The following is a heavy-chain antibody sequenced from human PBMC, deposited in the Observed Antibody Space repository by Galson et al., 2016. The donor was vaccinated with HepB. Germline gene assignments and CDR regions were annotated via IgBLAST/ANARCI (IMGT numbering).Heavy chain of an antibody. CDR2: ISGSRNYM. CDR1: GFTFNTEN. CDR3: AREVRGQLGLYFDC. Sequence: SLRLSCAASGFTFNTENMHWVRQAPGKELEWVSSISGSRNYMSFAGSVKGRFIISRENAKNSLYLQMNSLRAEDTTVYYCAREVRGQLGLYFDCWGRGTLVTVSS. J-gene: IGHJ4*02. V-gene: IGHV3-21*01. D-gene: IGHD6-13*01.